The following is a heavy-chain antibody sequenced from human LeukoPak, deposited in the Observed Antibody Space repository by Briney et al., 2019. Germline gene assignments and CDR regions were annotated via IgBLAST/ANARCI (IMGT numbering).Heavy chain of an antibody. CDR2: IIPDSGAT. V-gene: IGHV1-46*01. CDR1: GHTFPHYL. Sequence: SVKVSCKASGHTFPHYLLHWVRQAPGQGLEWVGRIIPDSGATNYAQKFRDRVTMTSDTATSTVYMELSSLRSEDTAVYHCVREESGGYFDYWGQGTLVSVSS. J-gene: IGHJ4*02. D-gene: IGHD2-8*02. CDR3: VREESGGYFDY.